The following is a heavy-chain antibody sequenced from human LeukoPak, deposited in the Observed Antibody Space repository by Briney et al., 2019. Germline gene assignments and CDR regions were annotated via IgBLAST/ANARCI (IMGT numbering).Heavy chain of an antibody. CDR2: ISSSSSTI. J-gene: IGHJ4*02. Sequence: GGSLRLSCAASGFTFSSYSMNWVRQAPGKGLEWVSYISSSSSTIYYADSVKGRFTISRDNAKNSLYLQMNGLRAEDTAVYYCARDIPKSARDGYSSYWGQGTLVTVSS. CDR1: GFTFSSYS. D-gene: IGHD5-24*01. CDR3: ARDIPKSARDGYSSY. V-gene: IGHV3-48*04.